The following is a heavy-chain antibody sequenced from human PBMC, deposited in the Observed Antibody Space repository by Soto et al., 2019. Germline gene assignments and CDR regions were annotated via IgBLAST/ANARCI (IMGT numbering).Heavy chain of an antibody. CDR3: ARGPSRDFEGHNWFDP. D-gene: IGHD3-3*01. J-gene: IGHJ5*02. CDR2: IYYSGST. V-gene: IGHV4-31*03. CDR1: GGSISSGGYY. Sequence: SETLSVTCTVSGGSISSGGYYWSWIRQHPGKGLEWIGYIYYSGSTYYNPSLNSRVTISVDTSNNQFSLKLSSVTAADTAVYYCARGPSRDFEGHNWFDPWGQGTLVTVSS.